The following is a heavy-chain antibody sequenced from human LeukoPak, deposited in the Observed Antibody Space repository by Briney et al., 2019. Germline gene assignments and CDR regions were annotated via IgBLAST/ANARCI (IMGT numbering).Heavy chain of an antibody. CDR2: INPNSGGT. V-gene: IGHV1-2*02. J-gene: IGHJ5*02. CDR3: ARDLTASVFDP. Sequence: GASVKVSCKASGGSFRTYPISWVRQAPGQGLEWMGWINPNSGGTNYAQKFQGRVTMTRDTSISTAYMELSRLRSDDTAVYYCARDLTASVFDPWGQGTLVTVSS. CDR1: GGSFRTYP. D-gene: IGHD1-20*01.